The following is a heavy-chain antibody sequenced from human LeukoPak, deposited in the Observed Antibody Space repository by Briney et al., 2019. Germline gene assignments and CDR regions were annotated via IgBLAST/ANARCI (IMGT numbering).Heavy chain of an antibody. D-gene: IGHD3-3*01. CDR2: IIPILGIA. CDR1: GGTFSIYA. CDR3: ARVYDPYYYYGMDV. J-gene: IGHJ6*02. Sequence: GSSVKVSFKASGGTFSIYAISWVRQAPGQGLEWMGRIIPILGIANYAQKFQGRVTITADKSTSTAYMELSSLRSEDTAVYYCARVYDPYYYYGMDVWGQGTTVTVSS. V-gene: IGHV1-69*04.